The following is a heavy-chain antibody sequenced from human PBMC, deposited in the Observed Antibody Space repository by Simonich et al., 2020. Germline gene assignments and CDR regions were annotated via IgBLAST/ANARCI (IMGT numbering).Heavy chain of an antibody. D-gene: IGHD4-4*01. J-gene: IGHJ3*02. CDR3: ARDYSNYDAFDI. Sequence: EVQLVESGGGLVQPGGSLRLSCAASGFTFSSYWMHWVRQAPGKGRGGGSGINSDGGSTSYADAVKGRFTISRDNAKNTLYLQMNSLRAEDTAVYYCARDYSNYDAFDIWGQGTMVTVSS. CDR1: GFTFSSYW. V-gene: IGHV3-74*01. CDR2: INSDGGST.